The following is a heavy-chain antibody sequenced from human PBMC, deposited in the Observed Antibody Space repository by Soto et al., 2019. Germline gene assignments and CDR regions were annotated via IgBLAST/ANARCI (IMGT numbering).Heavy chain of an antibody. D-gene: IGHD4-17*01. J-gene: IGHJ4*02. CDR2: LIHIFGTA. CDR3: ARVPVTANDYGDHYVFDY. Sequence: QVQLVQSGAEVKKPGSSVKVSCKASGGTFSSYAISWVRQAPGQGLEWMGGLIHIFGTANYAQKFQGRVTITADESTSTAYMELSSLRSEDTAVYYCARVPVTANDYGDHYVFDYWGQGTLVTVSS. CDR1: GGTFSSYA. V-gene: IGHV1-69*01.